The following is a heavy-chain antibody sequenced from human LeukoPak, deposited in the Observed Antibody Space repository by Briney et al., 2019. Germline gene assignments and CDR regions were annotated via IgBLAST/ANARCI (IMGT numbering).Heavy chain of an antibody. D-gene: IGHD3-22*01. CDR2: ISYDGSNK. Sequence: GGSLRLSCAAFGFTFSSYAMHWVRQAPGKGLEWVAVISYDGSNKYYADSVKGRFTISRDNSRNTLYLQMNSLRAEDTAVYYCANLYYDSSGYYSADAFDIWGQGTMVTVSS. V-gene: IGHV3-30*04. CDR3: ANLYYDSSGYYSADAFDI. CDR1: GFTFSSYA. J-gene: IGHJ3*02.